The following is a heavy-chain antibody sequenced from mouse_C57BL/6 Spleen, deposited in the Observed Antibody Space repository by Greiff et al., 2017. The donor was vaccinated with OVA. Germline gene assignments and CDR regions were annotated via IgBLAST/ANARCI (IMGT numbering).Heavy chain of an antibody. D-gene: IGHD2-3*01. CDR1: GYTFTSYW. J-gene: IGHJ3*01. CDR2: IHPNSGST. V-gene: IGHV1-64*01. CDR3: ARFGGGYSFAY. Sequence: QVQLQQPGAELVKPGASVKLSCKASGYTFTSYWMHWVKQRPGQGLEWIGMIHPNSGSTNYNEKFKSKATLTVDTSSSTAYMQLSSLTSEDSAVYYCARFGGGYSFAYWGQGTLVTVSA.